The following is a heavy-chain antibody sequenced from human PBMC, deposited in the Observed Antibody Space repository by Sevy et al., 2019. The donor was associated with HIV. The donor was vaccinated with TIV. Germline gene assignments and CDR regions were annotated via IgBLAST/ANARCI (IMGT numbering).Heavy chain of an antibody. CDR1: GYTLTELS. CDR2: FDPEDGET. J-gene: IGHJ4*02. CDR3: ATLIRGYSGYDRFDY. D-gene: IGHD5-12*01. V-gene: IGHV1-24*01. Sequence: ASVKVSCKVSGYTLTELSMHWVRQAPGKGLAWMGGFDPEDGETIYAQKFQGRVTMTEDTSTDTAYMELSSLRSEDTAVYYCATLIRGYSGYDRFDYWGQGTLVTVSS.